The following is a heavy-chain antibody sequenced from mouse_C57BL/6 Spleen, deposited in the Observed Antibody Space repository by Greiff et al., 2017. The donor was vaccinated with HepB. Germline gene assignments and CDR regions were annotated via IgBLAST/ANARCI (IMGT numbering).Heavy chain of an antibody. Sequence: EVMLVESGGGLVKPGGSLKLSCAASGFTFSSYAISWVRQTPEKRLEWVATISDGGSYTYYPDNVKGRFTISRDNAKNNLYLQMSHLKSEDTAMYYCARDEATKGFAYWGQGTLVTVSA. CDR3: ARDEATKGFAY. V-gene: IGHV5-4*01. J-gene: IGHJ3*01. CDR1: GFTFSSYA. CDR2: ISDGGSYT.